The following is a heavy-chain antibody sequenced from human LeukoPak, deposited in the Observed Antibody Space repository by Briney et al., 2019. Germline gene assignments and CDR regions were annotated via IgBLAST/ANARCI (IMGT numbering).Heavy chain of an antibody. D-gene: IGHD2-15*01. V-gene: IGHV7-4-1*02. CDR2: INTKTGNP. Sequence: ASVTVSGKASGYIFTTYAVNWVRQAPGQGLEWMGWINTKTGNPTYVQGFTGRFVFSLDTSVSTAYLQISSLKAEDTGVYYCARCSSPYCGYWGQGTLVTVSS. J-gene: IGHJ4*02. CDR3: ARCSSPYCGY. CDR1: GYIFTTYA.